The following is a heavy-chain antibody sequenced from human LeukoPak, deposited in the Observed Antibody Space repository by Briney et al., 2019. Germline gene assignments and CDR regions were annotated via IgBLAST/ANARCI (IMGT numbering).Heavy chain of an antibody. D-gene: IGHD1-26*01. V-gene: IGHV3-30*04. CDR1: GFMFSRYN. J-gene: IGHJ3*02. CDR3: ARGLVGISGAFDI. CDR2: ILNGGSHK. Sequence: GGSLRLSCEGSGFMFSRYNMHWVRQAPGKGLEWVAVILNGGSHKYDADSVRGRFNVSRDNSKNTLYLQVSSLRPEDTAVYYCARGLVGISGAFDIWGQGTMVTVSS.